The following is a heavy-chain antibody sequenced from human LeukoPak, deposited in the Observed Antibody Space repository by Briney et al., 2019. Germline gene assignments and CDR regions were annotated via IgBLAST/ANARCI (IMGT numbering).Heavy chain of an antibody. V-gene: IGHV3-23*01. J-gene: IGHJ4*02. CDR1: GFTFSSYA. CDR2: ISGSGGST. D-gene: IGHD3-10*01. CDR3: AKGRYYYGSGSYYSPEVY. Sequence: GGSLRLSCAASGFTFSSYAMSWVRQAPGKGLEWVSAISGSGGSTYYADSVKGRFTISRDNSKNTLYLQMNSLRAEDTAVYYCAKGRYYYGSGSYYSPEVYWGQGTLVTVSS.